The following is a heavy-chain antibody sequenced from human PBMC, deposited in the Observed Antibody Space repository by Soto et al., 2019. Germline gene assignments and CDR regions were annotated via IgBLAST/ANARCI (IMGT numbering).Heavy chain of an antibody. CDR1: GFTFSDHY. CDR3: TRGHHSMDV. D-gene: IGHD5-18*01. Sequence: QVQLVESGGGLAKPGGSLRLSCAASGFTFSDHYMSWIRQAPGKGLEWISYINPSGTYTHYADSVKSRFTISRDNAENTLNLQMNSLRAEDTALYYCTRGHHSMDVWGQGATVTVSS. V-gene: IGHV3-11*06. CDR2: INPSGTYT. J-gene: IGHJ6*02.